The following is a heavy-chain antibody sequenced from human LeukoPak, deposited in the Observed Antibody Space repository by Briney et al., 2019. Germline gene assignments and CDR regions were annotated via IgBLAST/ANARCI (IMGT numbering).Heavy chain of an antibody. J-gene: IGHJ4*02. D-gene: IGHD6-13*01. CDR3: ARDRGSSSDFDY. Sequence: SISSISSYIYYADSVNGRFTISRDNAKNSLYLQMNSLRAEDTAVYYCARDRGSSSDFDYWGQGTLVTVSS. V-gene: IGHV3-21*01. CDR2: ISSISSYI.